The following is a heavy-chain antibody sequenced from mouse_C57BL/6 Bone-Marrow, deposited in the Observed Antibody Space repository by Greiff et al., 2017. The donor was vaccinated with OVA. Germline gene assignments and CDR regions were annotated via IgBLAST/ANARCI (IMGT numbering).Heavy chain of an antibody. CDR2: IRSKSNNYAT. J-gene: IGHJ4*01. V-gene: IGHV10-1*01. D-gene: IGHD2-1*01. CDR3: VRPIYYGNYYAMDY. CDR1: GFSFNTYA. Sequence: EVMLVESGGGLVQPKGSLKLSCAASGFSFNTYAMNWVRQAPGKGLEWVARIRSKSNNYATYYADSVKDRFTISRDDSESMLYLQMNNLKTEDTAMYYCVRPIYYGNYYAMDYWGQGTSVTVSS.